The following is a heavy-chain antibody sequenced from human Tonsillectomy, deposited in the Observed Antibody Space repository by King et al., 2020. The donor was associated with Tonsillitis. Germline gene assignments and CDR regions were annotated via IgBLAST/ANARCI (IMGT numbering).Heavy chain of an antibody. CDR2: IRSKANSYAT. D-gene: IGHD3-10*01. Sequence: VQLVESGGGLVQPGGSLKLSCAASGFTFSGSAMHWVRQASGKGLEWVGRIRSKANSYATAYAASVKGRFTISRDDSKNTAYLQMNSMKTEDTAVYYCTRYPGRDGRDVWGQGATVTVSS. CDR3: TRYPGRDGRDV. J-gene: IGHJ6*02. V-gene: IGHV3-73*01. CDR1: GFTFSGSA.